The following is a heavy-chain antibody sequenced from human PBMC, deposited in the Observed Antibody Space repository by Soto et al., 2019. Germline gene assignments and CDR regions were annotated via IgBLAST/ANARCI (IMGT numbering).Heavy chain of an antibody. D-gene: IGHD3-10*01. CDR1: GFPFSRYD. J-gene: IGHJ6*02. CDR3: AKVLYASESFDSEEAPYGMDV. V-gene: IGHV3-33*06. CDR2: LWFDGSNE. Sequence: LRLSCAASGFPFSRYDMHWVRQAPGKGLEWVAVLWFDGSNEYYADSVQGRFTISRDNSKNTLYLQMDSLRAEDTAVYYCAKVLYASESFDSEEAPYGMDVWGQGTTVT.